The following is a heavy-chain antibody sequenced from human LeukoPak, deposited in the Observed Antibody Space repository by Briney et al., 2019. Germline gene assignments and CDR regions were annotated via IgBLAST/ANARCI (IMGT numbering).Heavy chain of an antibody. CDR3: ARVDYGDALHYYYYMDV. D-gene: IGHD4-17*01. CDR1: GYTFINYG. Sequence: ASVKVSCKASGYTFINYGINWVRQAPGQGLEWMGWISTYNGNTVHAEKFQDRLTMTTDTSTTTGYMELRSLTSDDTAVYYCARVDYGDALHYYYYMDVWGKGTTVTVSS. J-gene: IGHJ6*03. V-gene: IGHV1-18*01. CDR2: ISTYNGNT.